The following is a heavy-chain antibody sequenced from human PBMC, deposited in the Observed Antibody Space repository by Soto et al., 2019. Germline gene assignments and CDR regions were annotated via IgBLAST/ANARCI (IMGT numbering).Heavy chain of an antibody. Sequence: ASVKVSCKASGYTFTSYAMHLLLQAPVQMLEWMGWINAGNGNTKYSQKFQGRVTITRDTSASTAYMELSSLRSEDTAVYYCARVGYNWNYGESYYYYGMDVWGQGTTVTVS. CDR2: INAGNGNT. J-gene: IGHJ6*02. CDR1: GYTFTSYA. D-gene: IGHD1-7*01. V-gene: IGHV1-3*01. CDR3: ARVGYNWNYGESYYYYGMDV.